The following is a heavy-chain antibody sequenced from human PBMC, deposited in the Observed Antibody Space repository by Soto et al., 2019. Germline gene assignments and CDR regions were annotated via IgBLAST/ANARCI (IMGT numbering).Heavy chain of an antibody. V-gene: IGHV3-72*01. CDR3: TRGYSGIDIYAFDI. CDR2: SGNRANSDTT. CDR1: GFTFSDHY. J-gene: IGHJ3*02. D-gene: IGHD1-26*01. Sequence: EVQLVESGGALVQAGGSLRLFCAGSGFTFSDHYMDWVRQAPGKGLEWVGRSGNRANSDTTEYGSSVKGRFTISRDDSKNSMYLQMNSLKTEDTAVYYCTRGYSGIDIYAFDIWGRGTLVTVSS.